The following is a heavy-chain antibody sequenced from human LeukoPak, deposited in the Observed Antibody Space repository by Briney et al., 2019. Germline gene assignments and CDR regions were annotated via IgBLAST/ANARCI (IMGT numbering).Heavy chain of an antibody. J-gene: IGHJ5*02. D-gene: IGHD4-17*01. CDR1: GFTVSSNY. CDR3: ARDYGDYFRWFDP. V-gene: IGHV3-66*01. Sequence: GGSLRLSCAASGFTVSSNYMSWVRQAPGKGLEWVSVIYSGGSTYYTDSVKGRFTLSRDNPKNTMYLQMNSLRAEDTAVYYCARDYGDYFRWFDPWGQGTLVTVSS. CDR2: IYSGGST.